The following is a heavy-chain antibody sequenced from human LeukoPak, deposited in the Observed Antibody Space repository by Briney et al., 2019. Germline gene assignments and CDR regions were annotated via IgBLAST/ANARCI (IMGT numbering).Heavy chain of an antibody. V-gene: IGHV3-33*01. Sequence: PGGSLRLSCVASGFSFSNYGMHWVRQAPGRGLEWVAFIWYDGSQEYYADSVKGRFTISRDNSKNTMDLQMNSLRVEDTAVYYCARDSGELRNSFDMWGHGTMVTVSS. CDR2: IWYDGSQE. J-gene: IGHJ3*02. D-gene: IGHD1-7*01. CDR3: ARDSGELRNSFDM. CDR1: GFSFSNYG.